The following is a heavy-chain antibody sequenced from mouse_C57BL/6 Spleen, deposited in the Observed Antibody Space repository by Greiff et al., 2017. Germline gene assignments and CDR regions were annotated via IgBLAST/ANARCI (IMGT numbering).Heavy chain of an antibody. Sequence: EVNVVESGGGLVKPGGSLKLSCAASGFTFSDYGMHWVRQAPEKGLEWVAYISSGSSTIYYADTVKGRFTISRDNAKNTLFLQMTSRRSEDTAMYYCARPRSNYDWYFDVWGTGTTVTVSS. V-gene: IGHV5-17*01. CDR3: ARPRSNYDWYFDV. J-gene: IGHJ1*03. D-gene: IGHD2-5*01. CDR2: ISSGSSTI. CDR1: GFTFSDYG.